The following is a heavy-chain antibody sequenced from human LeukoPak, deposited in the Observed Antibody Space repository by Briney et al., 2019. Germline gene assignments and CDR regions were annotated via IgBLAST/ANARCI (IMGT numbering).Heavy chain of an antibody. CDR2: VHLDGRT. CDR1: GGSISSTNW. J-gene: IGHJ4*02. D-gene: IGHD3-3*01. V-gene: IGHV4/OR15-8*01. CDR3: AREGGFYRPLDY. Sequence: SETLSLICGVSGGSISSTNWWTWVRQPPGKGLEWIGEVHLDGRTNYNPSLESRLTMSVDLSENHISLKLTSVTAAATAAYYCAREGGFYRPLDYSGQGTLVTVSS.